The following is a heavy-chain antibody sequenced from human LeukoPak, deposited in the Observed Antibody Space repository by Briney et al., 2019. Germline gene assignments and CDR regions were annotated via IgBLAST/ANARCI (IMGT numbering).Heavy chain of an antibody. Sequence: GGSLRLSCAASGFTFDDYAMHWVRQAPGKGLEWVSGITGNSDSTGYADSVKGRFTISRDNAKNSLFLQMNSLTAEDTALYYCAKGLYYDILTGNWFDPWGQGTLVIVSS. CDR1: GFTFDDYA. J-gene: IGHJ5*02. CDR2: ITGNSDST. CDR3: AKGLYYDILTGNWFDP. V-gene: IGHV3-9*01. D-gene: IGHD3-9*01.